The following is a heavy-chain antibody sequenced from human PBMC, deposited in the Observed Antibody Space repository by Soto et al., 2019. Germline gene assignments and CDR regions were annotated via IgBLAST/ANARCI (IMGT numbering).Heavy chain of an antibody. Sequence: QVQLVQSGAEVKKPGASVKVSCKASGYTFTSYDINWVRQATGQGLEWMGWMNPNSGNTGYAQKFQGRVTMTRNTSISTAYMELSSLRSEDTAVYYCARERTGTFLDWLQGAYGMDVWGQGTTVTVSS. CDR3: ARERTGTFLDWLQGAYGMDV. D-gene: IGHD3-3*01. CDR1: GYTFTSYD. V-gene: IGHV1-8*01. J-gene: IGHJ6*02. CDR2: MNPNSGNT.